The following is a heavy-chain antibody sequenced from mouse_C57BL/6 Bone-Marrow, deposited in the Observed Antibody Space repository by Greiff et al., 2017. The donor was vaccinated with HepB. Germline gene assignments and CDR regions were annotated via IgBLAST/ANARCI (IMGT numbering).Heavy chain of an antibody. CDR3: AREYYLNY. CDR2: IYPRSGNT. D-gene: IGHD1-1*02. CDR1: GYTFTSYG. Sequence: QVQLQQSGAELARPGASVKLSCKASGYTFTSYGISWVKQRTGQGLEWIGEIYPRSGNTYYNEKFKGKATLTADKSSSKAYMELRSLTSEDSAVYFCAREYYLNYWGQGTTLTVSS. V-gene: IGHV1-81*01. J-gene: IGHJ2*01.